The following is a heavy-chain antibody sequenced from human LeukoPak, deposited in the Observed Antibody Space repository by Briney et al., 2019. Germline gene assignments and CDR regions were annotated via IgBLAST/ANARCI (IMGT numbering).Heavy chain of an antibody. Sequence: GGSLRLSCAASGFTFSSYAMSWVRQAPEKGLEWVSTISDSGGGTYYADSVKGRFTISRDNSKNTLYLQMNSLRAEDTAVYYCAKTVSGRYCSSTSYYIPFDYWGQGTLVTVSS. CDR3: AKTVSGRYCSSTSYYIPFDY. V-gene: IGHV3-23*01. CDR2: ISDSGGGT. CDR1: GFTFSSYA. D-gene: IGHD2-2*02. J-gene: IGHJ4*02.